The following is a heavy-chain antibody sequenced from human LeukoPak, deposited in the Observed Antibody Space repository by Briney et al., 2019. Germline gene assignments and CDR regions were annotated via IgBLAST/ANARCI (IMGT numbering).Heavy chain of an antibody. Sequence: GASVKVSCKASGYTFTTYGISWVRQAPGHGLEWMGWISTFNGHTNYAQSRQDRVTMTTDTSTSTAYMELRSLRSDDTAVYYCARDRRWLQFRGYYYYMDVWGKGTTVTVSS. D-gene: IGHD5-24*01. J-gene: IGHJ6*03. CDR1: GYTFTTYG. CDR3: ARDRRWLQFRGYYYYMDV. CDR2: ISTFNGHT. V-gene: IGHV1-18*01.